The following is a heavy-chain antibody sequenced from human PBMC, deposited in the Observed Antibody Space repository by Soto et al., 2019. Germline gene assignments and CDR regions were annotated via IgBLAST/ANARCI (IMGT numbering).Heavy chain of an antibody. V-gene: IGHV1-69*01. CDR3: ARDIPEMPTVTYYYYGMDV. D-gene: IGHD2-21*01. J-gene: IGHJ6*02. Sequence: QVQLVQSGAEVKKPGASVKVSCKASGYTFTGYYMHWVRQAPGQGLEWMGWINPIFGTANYAQKFQGRVTITADESTSTAYMELSSLRSEDTAVYYCARDIPEMPTVTYYYYGMDVWGQGTTVTVSS. CDR2: INPIFGTA. CDR1: GYTFTGYY.